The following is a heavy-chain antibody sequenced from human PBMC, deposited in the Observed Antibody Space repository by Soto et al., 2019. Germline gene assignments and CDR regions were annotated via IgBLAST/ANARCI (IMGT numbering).Heavy chain of an antibody. CDR2: IYYSGST. CDR1: GGSISSSSYY. J-gene: IGHJ6*02. V-gene: IGHV4-39*01. CDR3: ARITIFGVVINEGMDV. D-gene: IGHD3-3*01. Sequence: PSETLSLTCTVSGGSISSSSYYWGWIRQPPGKGLEWIGSIYYSGSTYYNPSLKSRVTISVDTSKSQFSLKLSSVTAADTAVYYCARITIFGVVINEGMDVWGQGTTVTVSS.